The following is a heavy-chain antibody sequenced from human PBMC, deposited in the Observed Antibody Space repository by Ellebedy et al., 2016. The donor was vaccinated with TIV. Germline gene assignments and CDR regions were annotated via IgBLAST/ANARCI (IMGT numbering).Heavy chain of an antibody. CDR3: ARARQKSAYYYYGMDV. CDR1: GFTFSSYT. CDR2: ISYDGNND. Sequence: PGGSLRLSCAASGFTFSSYTLHRVRQAPGKGLEWVSLISYDGNNDYYADSVKGRFTISRDNSKNTLYLQMTSLRAEDTAMYYCARARQKSAYYYYGMDVWGQGTTVTVSS. V-gene: IGHV3-30-3*01. J-gene: IGHJ6*02.